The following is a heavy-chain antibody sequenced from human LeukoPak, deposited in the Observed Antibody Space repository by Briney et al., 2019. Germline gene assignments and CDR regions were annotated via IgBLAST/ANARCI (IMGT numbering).Heavy chain of an antibody. CDR1: GFNVTTNY. D-gene: IGHD5-24*01. J-gene: IGHJ4*02. CDR2: IYSGGTT. V-gene: IGHV3-53*01. Sequence: PGGSLSLYCAASGFNVTTNYMSWVRRAPGKGLEWVSVIYSGGTTYYADSVKGRFTISRDISKNTLSLQMNGLRAEDTAVYYCVRGRRDSYNLGYWGEGTLVAVS. CDR3: VRGRRDSYNLGY.